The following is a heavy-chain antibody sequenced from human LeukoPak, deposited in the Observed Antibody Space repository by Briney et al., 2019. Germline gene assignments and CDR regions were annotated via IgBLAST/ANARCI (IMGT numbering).Heavy chain of an antibody. CDR1: GFTFSSYS. J-gene: IGHJ4*02. CDR2: ITSSSSTI. V-gene: IGHV3-48*01. CDR3: ARRIDN. Sequence: GGSLRLSCAASGFTFSSYSMNSVRQAPGKGLEWISYITSSSSTIYYADSVKGRFTISRDNAKNSLFLQMNSLRGEDTAVYYCARRIDNWGQGTLVTVSS.